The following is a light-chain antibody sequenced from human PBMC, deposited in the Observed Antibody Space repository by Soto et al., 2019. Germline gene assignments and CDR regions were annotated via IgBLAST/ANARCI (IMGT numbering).Light chain of an antibody. Sequence: DIQMTQSPSSLSASVGDRVTITCRASQHISIYLNWYQQRPGTAPKLLIFAASSLQSGVPSRFSGSGSGTDFTLTTSSLQPEDFATYYCQQSYSNVMHTFGQGTKLEI. CDR2: AAS. V-gene: IGKV1-39*01. CDR1: QHISIY. CDR3: QQSYSNVMHT. J-gene: IGKJ2*01.